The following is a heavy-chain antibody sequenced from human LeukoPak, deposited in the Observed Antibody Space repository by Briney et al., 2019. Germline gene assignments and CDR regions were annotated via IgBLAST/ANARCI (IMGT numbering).Heavy chain of an antibody. J-gene: IGHJ4*02. Sequence: PSETLSLTCAVSGGSISSSSYYWGWIRQPPGKGLEWIGSIYYSGSTYYNPSLKSRVTISVDTSKNQFSLKLSSVTAADTAVYYCARQLRWCFDYWGQGTLVTVSS. D-gene: IGHD4-23*01. CDR2: IYYSGST. CDR1: GGSISSSSYY. V-gene: IGHV4-39*01. CDR3: ARQLRWCFDY.